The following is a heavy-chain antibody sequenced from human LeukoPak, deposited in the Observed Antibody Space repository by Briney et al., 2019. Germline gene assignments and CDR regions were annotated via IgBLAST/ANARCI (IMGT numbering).Heavy chain of an antibody. Sequence: SETLSLTCTVSGYSINSGYTWGWIRQPPGKGLEWIGNIYHSGGTYYNPSLTSRVTISVDTSKNQFSLKLNSVTAADTAVYYCVRDLGVRGLYWFDPWGQGTLVTVSS. CDR2: IYHSGGT. CDR3: VRDLGVRGLYWFDP. CDR1: GYSINSGYT. V-gene: IGHV4-38-2*02. J-gene: IGHJ5*02. D-gene: IGHD3-10*01.